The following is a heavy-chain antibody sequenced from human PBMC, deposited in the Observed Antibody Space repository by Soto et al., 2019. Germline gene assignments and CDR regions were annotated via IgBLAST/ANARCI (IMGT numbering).Heavy chain of an antibody. D-gene: IGHD3-3*01. CDR1: GYTFTSYG. CDR3: ARDGAGGVNWFDP. CDR2: ISAYNGNT. V-gene: IGHV1-18*01. J-gene: IGHJ5*02. Sequence: ASVKVSCKASGYTFTSYGISWVRQAPLQGLEWMGCISAYNGNTNSAQKLQGRVTMTTDTSTSTAYMELRSLRSDATAVYYCARDGAGGVNWFDPWGQGSLVTVSS.